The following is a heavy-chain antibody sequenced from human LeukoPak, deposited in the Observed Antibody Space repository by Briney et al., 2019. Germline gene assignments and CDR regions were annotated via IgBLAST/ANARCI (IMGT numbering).Heavy chain of an antibody. CDR2: INPNSGGT. V-gene: IGHV1-2*02. D-gene: IGHD3-22*01. Sequence: GASVKVSCKASGYTFTGYYMHWVRQAPGQGLGWMGWINPNSGGTNYAQKFQGRVTMTRDTSISTAYMELSRLRSDDTAVYYCARASAYYYDSTWWFDPWGQGTLVTVSS. CDR1: GYTFTGYY. J-gene: IGHJ5*02. CDR3: ARASAYYYDSTWWFDP.